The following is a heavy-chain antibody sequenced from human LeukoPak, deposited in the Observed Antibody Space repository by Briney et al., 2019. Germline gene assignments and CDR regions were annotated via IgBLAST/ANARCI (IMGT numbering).Heavy chain of an antibody. V-gene: IGHV3-30*02. CDR1: GFTFSSYW. CDR2: IRYDGSNK. D-gene: IGHD3-3*01. Sequence: GGSLRLSCAASGFTFSSYWMHWVRQAPGKGLEWVAFIRYDGSNKYYADSVKGRFTISRDNSKNTLYLQMNSLRAEDTAVYYCAKEGPVIFGSYFDYWGQGTLVTVSS. J-gene: IGHJ4*02. CDR3: AKEGPVIFGSYFDY.